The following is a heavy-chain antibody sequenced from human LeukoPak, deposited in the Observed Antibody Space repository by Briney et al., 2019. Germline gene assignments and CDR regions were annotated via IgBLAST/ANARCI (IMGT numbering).Heavy chain of an antibody. CDR1: GFTFSDYY. J-gene: IGHJ6*02. V-gene: IGHV3-11*01. Sequence: PGRSLRLSCAASGFTFSDYYMTSIRQAPGKGLEWVSHIANSGNGISYADAVKGRFTISRDNAKNLLFLQMDSLRAEDTAVYYCARGHYEMGVWGQGTTVIVSS. CDR2: IANSGNGI. CDR3: ARGHYEMGV.